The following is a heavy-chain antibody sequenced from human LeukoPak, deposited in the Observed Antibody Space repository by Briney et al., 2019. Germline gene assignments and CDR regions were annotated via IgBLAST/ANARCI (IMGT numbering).Heavy chain of an antibody. Sequence: SETLSLTCTVSGGSISSSSYYWGWIRQPPGKGLEWIGNIYYSGGTYYNPSLKSRVTISVDTSKNQFSLKLSSVTAADTAVYYCARRWLQLRYFDYWGQGTLVTVSS. V-gene: IGHV4-39*07. CDR1: GGSISSSSYY. J-gene: IGHJ4*02. CDR3: ARRWLQLRYFDY. D-gene: IGHD5-24*01. CDR2: IYYSGGT.